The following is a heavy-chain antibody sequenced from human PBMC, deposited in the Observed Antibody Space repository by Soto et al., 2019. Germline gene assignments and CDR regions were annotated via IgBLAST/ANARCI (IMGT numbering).Heavy chain of an antibody. Sequence: SVKVSSKSSGGTFTSYSMSWGRRAPGQGLECMGGIIPIFGTANYAQKFQGRVTITADESTSTAYMELSSLRSEDTAVYYCARCRYCVYDRPQDYYDYGIDVWGQGTTVTVSS. D-gene: IGHD5-12*01. CDR2: IIPIFGTA. CDR3: ARCRYCVYDRPQDYYDYGIDV. J-gene: IGHJ6*02. CDR1: GGTFTSYS. V-gene: IGHV1-69*01.